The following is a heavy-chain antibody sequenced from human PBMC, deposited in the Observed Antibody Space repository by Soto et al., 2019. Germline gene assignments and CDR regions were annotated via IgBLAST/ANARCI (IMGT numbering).Heavy chain of an antibody. CDR1: GFTFSNYG. CDR3: VKDLKKHRLVGTDAFDI. J-gene: IGHJ3*02. V-gene: IGHV3-23*01. CDR2: FGGGGGAT. D-gene: IGHD6-13*01. Sequence: PGGSLRLSCAASGFTFSNYGMSWVRQAPGKGLEWVSTFGGGGGATYYADSVRGRFVVSRDNSKNTLHFQMSNLTAEDTAVYYCVKDLKKHRLVGTDAFDIWGQGTVVTVSS.